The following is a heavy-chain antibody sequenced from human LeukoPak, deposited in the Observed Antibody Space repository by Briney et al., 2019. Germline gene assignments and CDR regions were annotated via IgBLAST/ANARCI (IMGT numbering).Heavy chain of an antibody. D-gene: IGHD2-2*02. V-gene: IGHV3-21*01. CDR2: IGSSSTYI. Sequence: PGGSLRLSCAASGFTFSNYNMNWVRQAPGKGLEWVSSIGSSSTYIYYADSVKGRFTIYRDNAKNSLYLQMNSLRAEDTAVYYCARDTLGQLLYYYYYGMDVWGKGTTVTVSS. CDR1: GFTFSNYN. CDR3: ARDTLGQLLYYYYYGMDV. J-gene: IGHJ6*04.